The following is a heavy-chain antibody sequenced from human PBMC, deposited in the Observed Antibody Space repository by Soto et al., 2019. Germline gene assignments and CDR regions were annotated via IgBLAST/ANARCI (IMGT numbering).Heavy chain of an antibody. CDR3: ARGGSDSSWYWRD. J-gene: IGHJ4*02. Sequence: DVQLVESGGGLVQPGGALRLSCTPSGLIFINCWMTWVRQAPGKGPEWVANIKEDGSQIDYVDSVKGRFTVSRDNAKNSVYLQMNTLGVEDTAIYYCARGGSDSSWYWRDWGQGALVTVSS. CDR1: GLIFINCW. V-gene: IGHV3-7*04. D-gene: IGHD6-13*01. CDR2: IKEDGSQI.